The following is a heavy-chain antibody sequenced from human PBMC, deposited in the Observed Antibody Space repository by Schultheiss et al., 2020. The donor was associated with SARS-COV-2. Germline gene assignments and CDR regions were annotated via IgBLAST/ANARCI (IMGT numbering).Heavy chain of an antibody. J-gene: IGHJ2*01. Sequence: GGSLRLSCAASGFDLRVYAMTWVRQAPGKGLEWVSSFGGPGAGAHYADSVKGRFTVSRDNSKNTVNLQMNSLTAEDTAVYYCAKDASSSGWYLNWYFDLWGRGTLVTVSS. CDR1: GFDLRVYA. CDR2: FGGPGAGA. D-gene: IGHD6-19*01. V-gene: IGHV3-23*01. CDR3: AKDASSSGWYLNWYFDL.